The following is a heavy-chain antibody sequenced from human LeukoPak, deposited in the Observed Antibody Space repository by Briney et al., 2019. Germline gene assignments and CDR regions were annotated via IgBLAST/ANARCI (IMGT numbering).Heavy chain of an antibody. CDR2: IKQDGSDK. D-gene: IGHD4-23*01. J-gene: IGHJ4*02. Sequence: GGSLRLSCAASGFTFADAWMNWVRQVPGKGLEWVASIKQDGSDKYHMESVKGRFTISKDNAKNSLYLQMNSLGAQDTAVYYCARDKGSVTLDYWGQGTQVTVSS. CDR3: ARDKGSVTLDY. CDR1: GFTFADAW. V-gene: IGHV3-7*01.